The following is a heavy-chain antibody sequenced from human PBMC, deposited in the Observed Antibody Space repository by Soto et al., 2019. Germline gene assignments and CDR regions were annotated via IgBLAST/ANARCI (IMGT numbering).Heavy chain of an antibody. J-gene: IGHJ6*02. CDR1: GFTFSSYS. V-gene: IGHV3-48*01. CDR2: ISSSSSTI. D-gene: IGHD5-18*01. CDR3: ARDGGYSYGGGYYCGMDV. Sequence: EVQLVESGGGLVQPGGSLRLSCAASGFTFSSYSMNWVRQAPGKGLEWVSYISSSSSTIYYADSVKGRFTISRDNAKNSLYLHMNSLRAEDAAVYYCARDGGYSYGGGYYCGMDVWGQGTTVTVSS.